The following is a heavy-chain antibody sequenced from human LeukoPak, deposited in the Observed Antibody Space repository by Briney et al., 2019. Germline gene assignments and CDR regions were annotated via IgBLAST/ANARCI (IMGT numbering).Heavy chain of an antibody. V-gene: IGHV3-30-3*01. J-gene: IGHJ3*02. CDR1: GFTFSSYA. CDR2: ISSDGGSK. D-gene: IGHD4-17*01. Sequence: TGGSLRLSCAASGFTFSSYAMHWVRQAPGRGLEWVAVISSDGGSKYYADSVKGRFTISRDNSKNTLFLQMNSLRAEDTAVYYCARTPTYRSYGDYESHGDIWGQGTMVTVSS. CDR3: ARTPTYRSYGDYESHGDI.